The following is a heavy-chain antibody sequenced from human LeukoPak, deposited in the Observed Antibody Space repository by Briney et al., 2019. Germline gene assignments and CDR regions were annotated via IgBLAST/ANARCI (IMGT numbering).Heavy chain of an antibody. J-gene: IGHJ4*02. V-gene: IGHV4-34*01. CDR1: GGSFSGYY. Sequence: SETLSLTCAVYGGSFSGYYWSWIRQPPGKGPEWIASIYHSGSTYYNPSLKSRVTISVDTSKNQFSLKLKSETAADTAVYYCARDSSGWYPNWGQGTLVTVSS. D-gene: IGHD6-19*01. CDR3: ARDSSGWYPN. CDR2: IYHSGST.